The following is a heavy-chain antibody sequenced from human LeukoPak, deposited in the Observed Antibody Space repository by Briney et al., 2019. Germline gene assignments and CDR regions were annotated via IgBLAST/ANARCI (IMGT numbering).Heavy chain of an antibody. J-gene: IGHJ4*02. CDR2: IKQDGSKK. D-gene: IGHD3-22*01. V-gene: IGHV3-7*03. Sequence: GGSLRLSCVASGFSFNSYWMSWVRQAPGKGLEWVANIKQDGSKKYYVDSVKGRFTISRDNAKNTLYLQMNSLRAEDTAGYYCAKTSYDSSGYYYFDYWGQGTLVTVSS. CDR3: AKTSYDSSGYYYFDY. CDR1: GFSFNSYW.